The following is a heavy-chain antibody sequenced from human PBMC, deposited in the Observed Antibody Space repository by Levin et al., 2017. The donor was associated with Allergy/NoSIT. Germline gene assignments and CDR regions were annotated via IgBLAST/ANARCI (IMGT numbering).Heavy chain of an antibody. V-gene: IGHV1-46*01. Sequence: GESLKISCKASGYTFTSYYMHWVRQAPGQGLEWMGIINPSGGSTSYAQKFQGRVTMTRDTSTSTVYMELSSLRSEDTAVYYCARGAGYCSSTSCYLSPYFDYWGQGTLVTVSS. J-gene: IGHJ4*02. CDR1: GYTFTSYY. CDR3: ARGAGYCSSTSCYLSPYFDY. D-gene: IGHD2-2*01. CDR2: INPSGGST.